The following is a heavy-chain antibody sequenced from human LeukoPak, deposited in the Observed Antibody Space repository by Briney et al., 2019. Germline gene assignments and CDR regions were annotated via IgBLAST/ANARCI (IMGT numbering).Heavy chain of an antibody. CDR1: GFTFSSYS. D-gene: IGHD2-2*02. V-gene: IGHV3-21*01. CDR2: ISSSSSHI. J-gene: IGHJ3*02. CDR3: ARVYCSSTSCYTGAFDI. Sequence: GGSLRLSCAASGFTFSSYSMNWVRQAPGKGLEWVSSISSSSSHIYYADSVKGRFTISRDNAKNSLYLQMNSLRAEDTAVYYCARVYCSSTSCYTGAFDIWGQGTMVTVSS.